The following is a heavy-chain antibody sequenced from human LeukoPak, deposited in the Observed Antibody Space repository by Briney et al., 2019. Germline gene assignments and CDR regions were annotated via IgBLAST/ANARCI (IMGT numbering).Heavy chain of an antibody. CDR2: ISWNSGSI. CDR1: GFTVSSNY. Sequence: TGGSLRLSCAASGFTVSSNYMSWVRQAPGKGLEWVSGISWNSGSIGYADSVKGRFTISRDNAKNSLYLQMNSLRAEDTALYYCAKAHDAFDIWGQGTMVTVSS. CDR3: AKAHDAFDI. V-gene: IGHV3-9*01. J-gene: IGHJ3*02.